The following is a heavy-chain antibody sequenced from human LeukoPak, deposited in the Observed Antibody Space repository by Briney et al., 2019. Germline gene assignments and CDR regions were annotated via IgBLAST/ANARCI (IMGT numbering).Heavy chain of an antibody. J-gene: IGHJ4*02. CDR3: ARLGKQLGGFDY. CDR2: IYYSGST. CDR1: GGSISSSSYY. Sequence: KTSETLSLTCTASGGSISSSSYYWGWIRQPPGKGLEWIGSIYYSGSTYYNPSLKSRVTISVDTSKNQFSLKLSSVTAADTAVYYCARLGKQLGGFDYWGQGTLVTVSS. V-gene: IGHV4-39*01. D-gene: IGHD6-6*01.